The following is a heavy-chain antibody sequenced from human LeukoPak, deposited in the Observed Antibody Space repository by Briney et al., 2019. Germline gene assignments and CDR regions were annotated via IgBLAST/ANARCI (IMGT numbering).Heavy chain of an antibody. D-gene: IGHD1-14*01. CDR3: ARLGIGLRNYYYYMDV. V-gene: IGHV3-48*01. Sequence: GGSLRLSCAASGFTFSSYSMNWVRQAPGKGLEWVSYISSSSSTIYYADSVKGRFTISRDNAKNSLYLQMNSLRAEDTAVHYCARLGIGLRNYYYYMDVWGKGTTVTVSS. J-gene: IGHJ6*03. CDR1: GFTFSSYS. CDR2: ISSSSSTI.